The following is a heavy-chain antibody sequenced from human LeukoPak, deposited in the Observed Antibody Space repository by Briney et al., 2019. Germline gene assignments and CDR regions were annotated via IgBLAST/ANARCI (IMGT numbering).Heavy chain of an antibody. CDR3: ARDHWMAARPFLYYYYYYMDD. CDR2: IYYSGST. J-gene: IGHJ6*03. CDR1: GGSISSSSYY. V-gene: IGHV4-39*02. Sequence: SETLSLTCTVSGGSISSSSYYWSWIRQPPGKGLEWIGSIYYSGSTYYNPSLKSRVTISVDTSKNQFSLKLSSVTAADTAVYYCARDHWMAARPFLYYYYYYMDDWGKGTTVTVSS. D-gene: IGHD6-6*01.